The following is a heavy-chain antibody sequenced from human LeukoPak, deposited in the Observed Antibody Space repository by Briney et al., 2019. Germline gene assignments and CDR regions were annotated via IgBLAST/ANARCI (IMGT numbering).Heavy chain of an antibody. CDR1: GYTLTELS. D-gene: IGHD6-13*01. CDR2: IIPILGIA. CDR3: ARDPSPAAASH. J-gene: IGHJ4*02. V-gene: IGHV1-69*04. Sequence: SVKVSCKVSGYTLTELSMHWVRQAPGQGLEWMGRIIPILGIANYAQKFQGRVTITADKSTSTAYMELSSLRSEDTAVYYCARDPSPAAASHWGQGTLVTVSS.